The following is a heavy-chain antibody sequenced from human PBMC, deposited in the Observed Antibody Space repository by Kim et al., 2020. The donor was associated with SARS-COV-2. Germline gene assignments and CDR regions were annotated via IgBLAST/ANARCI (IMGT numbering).Heavy chain of an antibody. Sequence: GGSLRLSCAASGFTFSGSSMHWVRQASGKGPEWVGRIKDKGNNYATSYGASVKGRFTISRDDSKNTAYLQMNSLKTEDTALYYCTRYLGELPFDYWGQGTVVTVSS. CDR1: GFTFSGSS. V-gene: IGHV3-73*01. CDR2: IKDKGNNYAT. D-gene: IGHD1-26*01. CDR3: TRYLGELPFDY. J-gene: IGHJ4*02.